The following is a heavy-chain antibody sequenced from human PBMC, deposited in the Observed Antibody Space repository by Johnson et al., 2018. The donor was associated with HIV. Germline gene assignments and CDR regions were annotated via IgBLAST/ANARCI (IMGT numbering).Heavy chain of an antibody. CDR3: ARSMTTVTVAFDI. CDR2: ISYDGSNK. Sequence: QVQLVESGGGLIQPGGSLRLSCAASGFTVSSYAMHWVRQAPGKGLEWVAVISYDGSNKYYADSVKGRFTISRDNSKNTLYLQMNSLRAEDTAVYYCARSMTTVTVAFDIWGQGTMVTVSS. V-gene: IGHV3-30-3*01. D-gene: IGHD4-17*01. CDR1: GFTVSSYA. J-gene: IGHJ3*02.